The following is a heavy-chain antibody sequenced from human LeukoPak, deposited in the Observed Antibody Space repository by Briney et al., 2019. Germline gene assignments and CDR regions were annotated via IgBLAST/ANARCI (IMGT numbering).Heavy chain of an antibody. CDR2: ISSSGNTI. CDR1: EFTFSDYY. J-gene: IGHJ4*02. Sequence: PGGSLRLSCAASEFTFSDYYMSWIRQAPGKGLEWVSYISSSGNTIYYADSVKGRFTISRDDAKNSLYLQMNSLRAEDTAVYYCASNREGIVQGYWGQGTLVTVSS. CDR3: ASNREGIVQGY. D-gene: IGHD2/OR15-2a*01. V-gene: IGHV3-11*01.